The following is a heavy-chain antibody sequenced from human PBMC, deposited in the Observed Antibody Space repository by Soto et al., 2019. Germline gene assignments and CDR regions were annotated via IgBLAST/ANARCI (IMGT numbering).Heavy chain of an antibody. Sequence: SGGALVQPGGSLRLSCAASGYTFSSYAMTWVRQAPGTGLEWVSAISNSGGNTFHADSVKGRFTISRDNSKNTLYLQMNSLRAEDTAVYYCAKDQRGVSAAARMDVWGQGTTVTVSS. J-gene: IGHJ6*02. CDR1: GYTFSSYA. V-gene: IGHV3-23*01. D-gene: IGHD6-13*01. CDR2: ISNSGGNT. CDR3: AKDQRGVSAAARMDV.